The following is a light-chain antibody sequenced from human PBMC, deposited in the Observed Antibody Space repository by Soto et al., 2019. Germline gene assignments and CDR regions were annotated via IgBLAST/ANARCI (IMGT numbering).Light chain of an antibody. Sequence: AIQMTQSPSSLSASVGDRVTITCRASQVIRNDLGWYQQKPGKAPKLLIYGASNLQSGVPSRFSGSGSGTDFTLTITSLQPEDFATYYCLHSHNYPWTFFQGTKVDIK. V-gene: IGKV1-6*01. CDR2: GAS. CDR3: LHSHNYPWT. J-gene: IGKJ1*01. CDR1: QVIRND.